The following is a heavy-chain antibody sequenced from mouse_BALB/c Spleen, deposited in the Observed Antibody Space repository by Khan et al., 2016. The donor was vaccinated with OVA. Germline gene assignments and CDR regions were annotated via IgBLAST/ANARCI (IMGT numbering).Heavy chain of an antibody. D-gene: IGHD2-14*01. J-gene: IGHJ2*01. CDR1: GYTFANYA. V-gene: IGHV1-4*01. CDR3: VGIPIPPYDFDY. Sequence: QVQLKQSGTELARPGASVKMSCKASGYTFANYAMHWVKQRPGQGLEWIGYINPSTGYTNYNQNFSDKATLTKDRSSNTAYMQLSSLTSDDSAVFYGVGIPIPPYDFDYWGQGTTLTVSS. CDR2: INPSTGYT.